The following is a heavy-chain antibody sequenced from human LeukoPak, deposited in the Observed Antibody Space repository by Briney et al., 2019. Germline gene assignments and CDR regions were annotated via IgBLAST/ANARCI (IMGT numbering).Heavy chain of an antibody. Sequence: GASVKVSCKASGYTFTSYDINWVRPATGQGLEWMGWMNPNSGNTGYAQKFQGRVTITRNTSISTAYMELSSLRSEDTAVYYCARGASGDFWSGYYFGYYYYYMDVWGKGTTVTVSS. J-gene: IGHJ6*03. V-gene: IGHV1-8*03. CDR1: GYTFTSYD. CDR3: ARGASGDFWSGYYFGYYYYYMDV. D-gene: IGHD3-3*01. CDR2: MNPNSGNT.